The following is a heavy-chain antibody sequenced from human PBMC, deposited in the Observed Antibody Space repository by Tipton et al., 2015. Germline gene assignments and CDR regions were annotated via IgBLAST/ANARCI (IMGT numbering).Heavy chain of an antibody. V-gene: IGHV1-69*13. CDR1: GYSFTSYY. Sequence: QSGAEVKKPGASVKVSCKASGYSFTSYYIHWVRQAPGQGLEWMGGIIPILGTPNYAQKFQGRVTITADESTSTAYMELSSLRSEDTAVYYCARGGRYFDWLLPYYYGMDVWGQGTTVTVSS. CDR2: IIPILGTP. D-gene: IGHD3-9*01. J-gene: IGHJ6*02. CDR3: ARGGRYFDWLLPYYYGMDV.